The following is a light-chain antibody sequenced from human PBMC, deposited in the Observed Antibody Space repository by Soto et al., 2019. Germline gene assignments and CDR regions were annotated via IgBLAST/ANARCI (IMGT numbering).Light chain of an antibody. Sequence: QSVLTQPPSVSGAPGQRVTISCTGSSSNIGAGYDVHWYQQLPGTAPKLLIYGNSNRPSGVPDRFSGSKSGTSASLAITGLQAEDEADYYRQSYDRSLSGDVFGTGTKLTVL. J-gene: IGLJ1*01. CDR3: QSYDRSLSGDV. V-gene: IGLV1-40*01. CDR1: SSNIGAGYD. CDR2: GNS.